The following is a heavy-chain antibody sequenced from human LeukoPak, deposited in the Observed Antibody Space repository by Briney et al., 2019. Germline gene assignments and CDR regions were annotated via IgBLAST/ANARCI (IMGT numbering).Heavy chain of an antibody. V-gene: IGHV3-53*01. CDR1: GFTVSSNY. J-gene: IGHJ4*02. CDR2: IYSGGST. Sequence: GGSLRLSCAASGFTVSSNYMSWVRQAPGKGLEWVSVIYSGGSTYYAGSVQGRFTISRDNSKNILYLQMNSLRAEDTAVYYCAKDPNPFYDFWSGYKWGQGTLVTVSS. D-gene: IGHD3-3*01. CDR3: AKDPNPFYDFWSGYK.